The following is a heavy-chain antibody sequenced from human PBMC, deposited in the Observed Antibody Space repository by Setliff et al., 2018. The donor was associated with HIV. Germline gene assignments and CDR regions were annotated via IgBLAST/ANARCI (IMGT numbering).Heavy chain of an antibody. V-gene: IGHV3-20*04. CDR1: AFTFDDHA. Sequence: GGSLRLSCATSAFTFDDHAMHWVRQAPGKGLEWVSGINWDGSSTGFADSVKGRFTISRDNAKNLVFLQMNSLRAEDSAVYYCAREGSRGAYYMDVWGAGTTVTVSS. CDR2: INWDGSST. J-gene: IGHJ6*03. D-gene: IGHD3-16*01. CDR3: AREGSRGAYYMDV.